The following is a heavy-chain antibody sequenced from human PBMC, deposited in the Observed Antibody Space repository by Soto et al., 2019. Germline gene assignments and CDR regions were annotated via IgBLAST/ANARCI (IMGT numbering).Heavy chain of an antibody. D-gene: IGHD3-22*01. CDR1: GYSFAGYW. Sequence: GESLKISCKGSGYSFAGYWITWVRQKPGEGLEWMGRIDPSDSQTYYSPSFRGHVTISVTKSITTVFLQWSSLRASDTAMYYCARQIYDSDTGPNFQYYFDSWGQGTPVTVSS. V-gene: IGHV5-10-1*01. CDR2: IDPSDSQT. J-gene: IGHJ4*02. CDR3: ARQIYDSDTGPNFQYYFDS.